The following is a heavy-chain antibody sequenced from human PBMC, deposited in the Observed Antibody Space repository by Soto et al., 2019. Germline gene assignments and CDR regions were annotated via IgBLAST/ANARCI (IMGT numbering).Heavy chain of an antibody. CDR3: ARDHKGGYYYYGMDV. V-gene: IGHV3-48*03. J-gene: IGHJ6*02. CDR1: GFTFSSYE. CDR2: ISSSGSTI. Sequence: LRLSCAASGFTFSSYEMNWVRQAPGKGLEWVSYISSSGSTIYYADSVKGRFTISRDNAKNSLYLQMNSLRAEDTAVYYCARDHKGGYYYYGMDVWDQGTTVTVS.